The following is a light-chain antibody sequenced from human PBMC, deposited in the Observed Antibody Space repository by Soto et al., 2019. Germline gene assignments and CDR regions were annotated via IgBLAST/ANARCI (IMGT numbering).Light chain of an antibody. CDR3: QSYDSSLSDVV. V-gene: IGLV2-8*01. J-gene: IGLJ2*01. Sequence: QSALTQPPSASGSPGQSVTISCTGTSSDIGAYKYVAWYQQHPGKAPKLMIFDVSQRPSGVPDRFSGSKSGNTASLTVSGLQAEDEADYYGQSYDSSLSDVVFGGGTKLTVL. CDR1: SSDIGAYKY. CDR2: DVS.